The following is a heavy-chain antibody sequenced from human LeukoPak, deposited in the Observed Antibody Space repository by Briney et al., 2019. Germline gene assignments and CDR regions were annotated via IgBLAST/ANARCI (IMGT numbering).Heavy chain of an antibody. CDR1: GYTFTSYA. V-gene: IGHV1-3*01. Sequence: ASVKVSCTASGYTFTSYAMHWVRQAPGQRLEWMGWINAGNGNTKYSQKFQGRVTITRDTSASTAYMELSSLRSEDTAVYYCAREGGSSGFDYWGQGTLVTVSS. J-gene: IGHJ4*02. D-gene: IGHD1-26*01. CDR3: AREGGSSGFDY. CDR2: INAGNGNT.